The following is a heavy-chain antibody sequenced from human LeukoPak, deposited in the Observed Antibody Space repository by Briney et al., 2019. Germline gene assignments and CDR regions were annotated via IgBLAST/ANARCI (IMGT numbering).Heavy chain of an antibody. V-gene: IGHV3-23*01. J-gene: IGHJ4*02. CDR3: AKQRSEVVVAATNY. Sequence: GGSPRLSCAASGFTFSSYAMTWVRQAPGKGLEWVSSITGGGDTTYYADSVRGRFTISRDNSKNTLSVQMNSLRAEDTAVYYCAKQRSEVVVAATNYWGQGTLVTVSS. CDR2: ITGGGDTT. CDR1: GFTFSSYA. D-gene: IGHD2-15*01.